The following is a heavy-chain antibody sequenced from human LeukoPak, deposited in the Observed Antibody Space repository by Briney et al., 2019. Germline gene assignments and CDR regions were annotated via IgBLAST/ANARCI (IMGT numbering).Heavy chain of an antibody. V-gene: IGHV3-74*03. J-gene: IGHJ2*01. CDR3: ARDPGTTYRDWYFDL. CDR1: GFPFSRYW. Sequence: PGGALRLSCVSSGFPFSRYWMNWVRQAPGKGVEWVSRISPDGSTTTYADSVEGRVTISRDNARDTFFLQMSSLGADDTSVYFCARDPGTTYRDWYFDLWGPGTLVTVSS. D-gene: IGHD2/OR15-2a*01. CDR2: ISPDGSTT.